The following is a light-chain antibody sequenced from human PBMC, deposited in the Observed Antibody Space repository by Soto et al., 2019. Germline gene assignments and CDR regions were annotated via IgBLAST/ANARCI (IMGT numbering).Light chain of an antibody. CDR2: SAS. J-gene: IGKJ4*01. CDR1: QSVRND. V-gene: IGKV3-11*01. CDR3: HQRTGWPPT. Sequence: EIVLTQSPATLSLSPGERATLSCRASQSVRNDLVWYHQKPGQAPRVLIYSASNRATGIPARFSGSGSGTDFTLTISSLEPEDFAFYYCHQRTGWPPTFGGGTKVEMK.